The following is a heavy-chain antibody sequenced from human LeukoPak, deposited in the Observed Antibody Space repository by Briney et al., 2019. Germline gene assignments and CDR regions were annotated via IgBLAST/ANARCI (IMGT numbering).Heavy chain of an antibody. CDR1: GGSISSSSYY. D-gene: IGHD6-19*01. CDR3: ARLFGSGWYLY. J-gene: IGHJ4*02. CDR2: IYYSGST. Sequence: SETLSPTCTVSGGSISSSSYYWGWIRQPPGKGLEWIGSIYYSGSTYYNPSLKSRVTISVDTSKNQFSLKLSSVTAADTAVYYCARLFGSGWYLYWGQGTLVTVSS. V-gene: IGHV4-39*01.